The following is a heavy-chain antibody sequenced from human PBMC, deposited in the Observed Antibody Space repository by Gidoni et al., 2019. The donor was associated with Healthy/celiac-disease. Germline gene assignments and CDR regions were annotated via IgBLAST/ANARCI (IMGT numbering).Heavy chain of an antibody. CDR3: ATDPNSLELAEPPRY. Sequence: EVQLVQSGAEVKTPGATVQISCKVSGYTFTDYYMHWVQQAPGKGLEWMGIVEPEAGETIYAEKYQGRVTITANTSTDTAYMELSSLGSEDTAVYYCATDPNSLELAEPPRYWGQGTLVTVSS. CDR2: VEPEAGET. J-gene: IGHJ4*02. V-gene: IGHV1-69-2*01. D-gene: IGHD1-7*01. CDR1: GYTFTDYY.